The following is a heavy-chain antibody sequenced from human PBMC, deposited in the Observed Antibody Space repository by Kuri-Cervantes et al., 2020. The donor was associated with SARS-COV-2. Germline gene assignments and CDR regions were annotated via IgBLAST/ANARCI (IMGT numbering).Heavy chain of an antibody. V-gene: IGHV3-49*04. Sequence: GESLKISCAASGFTFSSYAMSWVRQAPGKGLEWVGIIRSKAYGGTTEYAASVKGRFTISRDDSKSIAYLQMNSLKTEDTAVYYCTRVPPPRITIFGVVHYGMDVWGQGTTVTVSS. CDR2: IRSKAYGGTT. D-gene: IGHD3-3*01. CDR3: TRVPPPRITIFGVVHYGMDV. CDR1: GFTFSSYA. J-gene: IGHJ6*02.